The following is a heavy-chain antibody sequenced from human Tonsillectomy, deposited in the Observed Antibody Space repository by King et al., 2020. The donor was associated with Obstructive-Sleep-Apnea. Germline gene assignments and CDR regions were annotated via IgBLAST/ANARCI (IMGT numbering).Heavy chain of an antibody. CDR2: IYYSGST. CDR3: ARSHGDYEGWFDP. V-gene: IGHV4-31*03. Sequence: QVQLQESGPGLVKPSQTLSLTCTVSGGSISRGGYYWSWIRQHPGKGLGWIGVIYYSGSTNYNPSLNSRVTIPVDKSKNQISLKLSSVTAADTAVYYCARSHGDYEGWFDPWGQGTLVTVSS. J-gene: IGHJ5*02. D-gene: IGHD4-17*01. CDR1: GGSISRGGYY.